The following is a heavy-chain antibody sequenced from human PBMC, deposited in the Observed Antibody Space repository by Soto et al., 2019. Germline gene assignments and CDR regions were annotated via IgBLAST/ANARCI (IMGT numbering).Heavy chain of an antibody. D-gene: IGHD4-17*01. J-gene: IGHJ4*02. CDR2: LTGSGDST. CDR3: AKGTAVTTGDMAY. CDR1: GFTFSSFA. V-gene: IGHV3-23*01. Sequence: EVQLLESGGGSVQPGGSLRLSCAASGFTFSSFAMTWVRQAPGKGLEWVSSLTGSGDSTYYADSVKGRFTISRDNSKNTLYLKMNSLRADDTALYYCAKGTAVTTGDMAYWGQGTLVTVSS.